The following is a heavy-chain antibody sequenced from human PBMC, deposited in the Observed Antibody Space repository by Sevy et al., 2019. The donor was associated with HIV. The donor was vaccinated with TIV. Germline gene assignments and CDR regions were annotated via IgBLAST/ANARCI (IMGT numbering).Heavy chain of an antibody. V-gene: IGHV3-21*06. CDR2: ITGYSTDI. J-gene: IGHJ4*02. Sequence: GGYLRLSCAASGFTFNKYNMNWVHQAPGKGLEWVSTITGYSTDIYYADSVKGRFTISRDDAKNSLYLQMNGLRAEDTAIYYCARAEQTYFFDYWGQGTLVTVSS. CDR1: GFTFNKYN. CDR3: ARAEQTYFFDY.